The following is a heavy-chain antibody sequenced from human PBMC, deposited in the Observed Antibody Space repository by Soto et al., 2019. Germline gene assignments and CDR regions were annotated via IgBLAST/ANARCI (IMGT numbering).Heavy chain of an antibody. CDR2: INPSGGST. J-gene: IGHJ6*02. CDR3: ARDRAGITMVRGVPYYYYYGMDV. Sequence: ASVKVSCKASGYTFTSYYMHWVRQAPGQGLEWMGIINPSGGSTSYAQKFQGRVTMTRDTSTSTVYMELSSLRSEDTAVYYCARDRAGITMVRGVPYYYYYGMDVWGQGTTVTVSS. D-gene: IGHD3-10*01. V-gene: IGHV1-46*01. CDR1: GYTFTSYY.